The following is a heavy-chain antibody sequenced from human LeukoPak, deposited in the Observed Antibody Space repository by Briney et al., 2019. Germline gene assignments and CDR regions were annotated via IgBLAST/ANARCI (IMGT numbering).Heavy chain of an antibody. V-gene: IGHV4-39*01. CDR2: IYYSGST. D-gene: IGHD2-15*01. CDR3: ARQVGVVVVAANY. Sequence: SETLSLTCTVSGGSISSSSYYWGWIRQPPGKGLEWIGSIYYSGSTYYNPSLKSRVTISVDTSKNQFSLKLSSVTAADTAVYYCARQVGVVVVAANYWGQGTLITVSS. J-gene: IGHJ4*02. CDR1: GGSISSSSYY.